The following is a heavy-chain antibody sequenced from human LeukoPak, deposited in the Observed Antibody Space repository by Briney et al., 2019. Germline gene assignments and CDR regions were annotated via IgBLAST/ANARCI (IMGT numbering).Heavy chain of an antibody. V-gene: IGHV1-69*05. J-gene: IGHJ4*02. D-gene: IGHD3-22*01. CDR3: ARDIGLLYDSSGGPGWD. Sequence: SVRVSYEASGGTFSSYAISWVRQAPGQGLEWMGRIIPIFGTANYAQKFQGRVTITTDESTSTAYMELSSLRSEDTAVYYCARDIGLLYDSSGGPGWDWGQGTLVTVSS. CDR2: IIPIFGTA. CDR1: GGTFSSYA.